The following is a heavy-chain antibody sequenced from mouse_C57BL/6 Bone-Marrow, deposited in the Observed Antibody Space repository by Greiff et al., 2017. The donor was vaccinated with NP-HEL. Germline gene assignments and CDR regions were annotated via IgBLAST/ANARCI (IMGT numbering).Heavy chain of an antibody. D-gene: IGHD2-4*01. V-gene: IGHV5-15*01. Sequence: DVMLVESGGGLVQPGGSLKLSCAASGFTFSDYGMAWVRQAPRKGPEWVAFISNLAYSIYYADTVTGRFTISREHAKNTQYLEMSSLRSEDTAMDYCARGDYPYWYFDVGGTGTTVTVSS. CDR3: ARGDYPYWYFDV. J-gene: IGHJ1*03. CDR2: ISNLAYSI. CDR1: GFTFSDYG.